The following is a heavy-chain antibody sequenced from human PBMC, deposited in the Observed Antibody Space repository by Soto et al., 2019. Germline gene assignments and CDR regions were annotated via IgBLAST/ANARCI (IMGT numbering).Heavy chain of an antibody. CDR1: GGSISSGGYS. CDR3: ARRLWFGGGFDP. D-gene: IGHD3-10*01. J-gene: IGHJ5*02. V-gene: IGHV4-30-2*01. CDR2: IYHSGST. Sequence: PSETLSLTCAVSGGSISSGGYSWSWIRQPPGKGLEWIGYIYHSGSTYYNPSLKSRVTISVDTSKNQFSLKLSSVTAADTAVYYCARRLWFGGGFDPWGQGTLVTVSS.